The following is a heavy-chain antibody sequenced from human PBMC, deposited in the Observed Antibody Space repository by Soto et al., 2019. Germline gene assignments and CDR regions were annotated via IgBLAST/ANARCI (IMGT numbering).Heavy chain of an antibody. V-gene: IGHV1-18*01. D-gene: IGHD2-2*01. Sequence: ASVKVSCKASGYTFTNFGVTWVRRAPGRGLEWMGWISAYTDTPNYAQKFQGRVTMTIDTSTSTAYMDLRSLTSDDTAVYYCARVIPGVEAWFDPSGQGTLVTVSS. J-gene: IGHJ5*02. CDR1: GYTFTNFG. CDR3: ARVIPGVEAWFDP. CDR2: ISAYTDTP.